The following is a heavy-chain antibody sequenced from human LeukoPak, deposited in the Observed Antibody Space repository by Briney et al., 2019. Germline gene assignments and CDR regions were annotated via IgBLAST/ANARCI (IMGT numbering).Heavy chain of an antibody. D-gene: IGHD4-11*01. CDR2: MNPQSGNT. V-gene: IGHV1-8*03. Sequence: ASVKVSCKASGYMFTNYDINWVRQATGQGLEWMGWMNPQSGNTGYAQKFRGRVTITRDTSITTAYMELSSLRSEDTAVYSCARGPNYSNFGSAYYYYMDVWGKGTTVTVSS. CDR1: GYMFTNYD. J-gene: IGHJ6*03. CDR3: ARGPNYSNFGSAYYYYMDV.